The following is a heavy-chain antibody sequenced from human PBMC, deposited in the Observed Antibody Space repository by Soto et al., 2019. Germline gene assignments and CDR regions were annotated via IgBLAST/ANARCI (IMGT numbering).Heavy chain of an antibody. V-gene: IGHV3-53*02. D-gene: IGHD5-18*01. Sequence: EVQLVETGGGLIQPGGSLRLSCAASGFTVSSNYMSWVRQAPGKGLEWVSVIYSGGSTYYADSVKGRFTISRDNSKNTLYLKRTSRRAEARAFYYCPSNSYGGGGQGTLVTVSS. CDR2: IYSGGST. CDR1: GFTVSSNY. CDR3: PSNSYGG. J-gene: IGHJ4*02.